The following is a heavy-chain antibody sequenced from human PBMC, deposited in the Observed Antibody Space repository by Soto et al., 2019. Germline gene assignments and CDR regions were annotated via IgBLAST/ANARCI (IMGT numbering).Heavy chain of an antibody. CDR3: ASAIPAAGPGWFDP. V-gene: IGHV3-23*01. D-gene: IGHD6-13*01. J-gene: IGHJ5*02. CDR1: GFTFNTYA. CDR2: ISGSGGST. Sequence: GSLRLSCAASGFTFNTYAMSWVRQAPGKGLEWVSAISGSGGSTYYADSVRGRFTISRDNSKNTLYLQMNSLRAEDTALYYCASAIPAAGPGWFDPWGQGTLVTVSS.